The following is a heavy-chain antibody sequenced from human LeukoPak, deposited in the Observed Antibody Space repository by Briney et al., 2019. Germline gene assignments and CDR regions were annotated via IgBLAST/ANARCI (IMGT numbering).Heavy chain of an antibody. J-gene: IGHJ4*02. V-gene: IGHV3-30-3*01. Sequence: PGGSLRLSCAASGFTFSSHAMHWVRQAPGKGLEWVAVISYDGSNKYYADSVKGRFTISRDNSKNTLYLQMNSLRAEDTAVYYCARGRYYYDSSGYYRGYYFDYWGQGTLVTVSS. CDR2: ISYDGSNK. D-gene: IGHD3-22*01. CDR3: ARGRYYYDSSGYYRGYYFDY. CDR1: GFTFSSHA.